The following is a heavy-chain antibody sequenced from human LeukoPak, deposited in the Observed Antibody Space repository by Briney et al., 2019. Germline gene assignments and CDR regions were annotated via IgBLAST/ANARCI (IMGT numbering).Heavy chain of an antibody. V-gene: IGHV4-39*01. D-gene: IGHD3-3*01. CDR3: ASRQEDFWSGYRDY. J-gene: IGHJ4*02. CDR1: GGSISSSSYY. Sequence: SETLSLTCTVSGGSISSSSYYWGWIRQPPGKGLEWIGSIYYSGSTYYNPSLKSRVTISVDTSKNQFSLKLSSVTAADTAAYYCASRQEDFWSGYRDYWGQGTLVTVSS. CDR2: IYYSGST.